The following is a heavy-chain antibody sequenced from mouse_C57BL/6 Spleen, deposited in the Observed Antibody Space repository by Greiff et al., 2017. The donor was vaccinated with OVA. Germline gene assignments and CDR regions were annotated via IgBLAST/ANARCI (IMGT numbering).Heavy chain of an antibody. Sequence: QVQLQQSGAELARPGASVKISCKASGYAFSSSWMNWVKQRPGKGLEWIGRIYPGDGDTNYNGKFKGKATLTADKSSSTAYMQLSSLTSEDSAVYFCARSRDHYFDYWGQGTTLTVSS. V-gene: IGHV1-82*01. CDR2: IYPGDGDT. D-gene: IGHD3-3*01. CDR1: GYAFSSSW. CDR3: ARSRDHYFDY. J-gene: IGHJ2*01.